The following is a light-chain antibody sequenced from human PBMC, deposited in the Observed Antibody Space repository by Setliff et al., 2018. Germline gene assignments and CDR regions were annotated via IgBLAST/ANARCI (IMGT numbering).Light chain of an antibody. CDR1: SSDVGSYKF. CDR2: DVS. Sequence: QSALAQPASVSGSPGQSITMSCIGSSSDVGSYKFVSWYQQLPGKAPKLIIYDVSFRPSGVSNRFSASKSGNTASLTISGLQAEDEGDYYCASYTNSPYLDWRFGGGTKSPS. V-gene: IGLV2-14*03. CDR3: ASYTNSPYLDWR. J-gene: IGLJ3*02.